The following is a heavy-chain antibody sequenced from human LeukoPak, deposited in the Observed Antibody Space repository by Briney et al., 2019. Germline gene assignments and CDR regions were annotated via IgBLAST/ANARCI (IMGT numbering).Heavy chain of an antibody. V-gene: IGHV4-34*01. CDR2: INHSGST. Sequence: SETLSLTCAVYGGSFSGYYWSWIRQPPGKGLEWIGEINHSGSTNYNPSLKSRVAISVDTSKNQFSLKLSSVTAADPAVYYCASKILESLNWFDPWGQGTLVTVSS. D-gene: IGHD3-3*01. CDR1: GGSFSGYY. CDR3: ASKILESLNWFDP. J-gene: IGHJ5*02.